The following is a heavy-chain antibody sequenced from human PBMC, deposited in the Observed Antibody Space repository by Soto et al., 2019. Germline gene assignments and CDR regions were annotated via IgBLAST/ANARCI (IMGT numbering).Heavy chain of an antibody. CDR2: ISKDSGRAT. V-gene: IGHV3-11*01. J-gene: IGHJ5*02. Sequence: LVESGGALVKPGGSLRLSCAASGFIFRDWFMSWIRQAPGKGLEWISYISKDSGRATRYADSVKGRFTISRDNAKNPLFLQMNKPTGEDTAGLYWSKENRANPDPWGQGTLVTVSS. D-gene: IGHD5-12*01. CDR3: SKENRANPDP. CDR1: GFIFRDWF.